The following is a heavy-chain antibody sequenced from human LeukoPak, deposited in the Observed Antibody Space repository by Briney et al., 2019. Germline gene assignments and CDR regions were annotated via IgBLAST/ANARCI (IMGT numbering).Heavy chain of an antibody. V-gene: IGHV3-30*12. CDR3: AKDHYWSIDY. Sequence: GGSLRLSCVASGFPFSSYGMHWVRQAPGKGLEWVAVISYDGSNKYYADSVKGRFTISRDNSKNTLYLQMNSLRAEDTGVYYCAKDHYWSIDYWGRGTLVTVSS. CDR1: GFPFSSYG. J-gene: IGHJ4*02. D-gene: IGHD3-3*01. CDR2: ISYDGSNK.